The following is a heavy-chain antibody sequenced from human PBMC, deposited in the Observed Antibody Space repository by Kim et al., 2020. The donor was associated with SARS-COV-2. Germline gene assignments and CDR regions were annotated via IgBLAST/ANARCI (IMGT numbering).Heavy chain of an antibody. Sequence: GGSLRLSCAASGFTFSSYAMSRVRQAPGKGLEWVSAISGSGGSTYHADSVKGRFTISRDNSKNTLYLQMNSLRAEDTAVYYCAKKGSIVEATGHDFDYWGQGTLVTVSS. V-gene: IGHV3-23*01. CDR3: AKKGSIVEATGHDFDY. D-gene: IGHD1-26*01. CDR2: ISGSGGST. J-gene: IGHJ4*02. CDR1: GFTFSSYA.